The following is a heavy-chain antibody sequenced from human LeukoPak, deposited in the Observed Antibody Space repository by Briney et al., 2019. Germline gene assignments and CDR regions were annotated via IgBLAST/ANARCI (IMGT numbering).Heavy chain of an antibody. D-gene: IGHD6-19*01. Sequence: PSGTLSLTCAVSGGSISSSNWWSCVRQPPGKGLEWIGEIYHSGSTNYNPSLKSRVTISVDKSKNQFSLKLSSVTAADTAVYYCARVVRGAVALSEYYFDYWGQGTLVTVSS. CDR3: ARVVRGAVALSEYYFDY. CDR1: GGSISSSNW. V-gene: IGHV4-4*02. CDR2: IYHSGST. J-gene: IGHJ4*02.